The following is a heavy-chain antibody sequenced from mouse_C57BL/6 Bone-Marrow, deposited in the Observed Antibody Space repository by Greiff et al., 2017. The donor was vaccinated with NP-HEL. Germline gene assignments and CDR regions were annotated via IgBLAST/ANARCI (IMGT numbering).Heavy chain of an antibody. Sequence: VQLQQSGPELVKPGASVKIPCKASGYTFTDYNMDWVKQSHGKSLEWIGDINPNNGGTISNQKFTGKATLTVDKSSSTAYMELRSLTSEDTAVYYCARWGDYDDDWYVEVWGTGTTVTVSS. CDR3: ARWGDYDDDWYVEV. CDR2: INPNNGGT. V-gene: IGHV1-18*01. D-gene: IGHD2-4*01. CDR1: GYTFTDYN. J-gene: IGHJ1*03.